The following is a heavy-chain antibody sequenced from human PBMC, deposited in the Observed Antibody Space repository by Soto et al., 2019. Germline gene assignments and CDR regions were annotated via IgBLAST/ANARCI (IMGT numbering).Heavy chain of an antibody. D-gene: IGHD6-19*01. V-gene: IGHV3-30*04. CDR3: AQELGGKQWPHNYGMDV. CDR1: GFNFDDYN. J-gene: IGHJ6*02. CDR2: ISDGGSNK. Sequence: QVQLVESGGGVVQPGTSLTLSCAASGFNFDDYNMHWVRQAPGKGLEWIASISDGGSNKGYRDSLQGRLSISRDNSRNTLILQLSGLRIDYTSGFFCAQELGGKQWPHNYGMDVWGQGTTVTVSS.